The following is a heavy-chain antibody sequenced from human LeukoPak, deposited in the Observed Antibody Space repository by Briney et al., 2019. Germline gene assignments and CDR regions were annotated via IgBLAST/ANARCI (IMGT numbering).Heavy chain of an antibody. CDR3: ARDNPVVEAAGVVSD. J-gene: IGHJ4*02. D-gene: IGHD6-13*01. V-gene: IGHV3-66*01. CDR2: IYSGGST. Sequence: QPGGSLRLSCAASGFTVSSNYMSWVRQAPGKGLEWVSVIYSGGSTYYADSVKGRFTISRDNSKNTLYLQMNSLRAEDTAVYYCARDNPVVEAAGVVSDWGQRTLVTVSS. CDR1: GFTVSSNY.